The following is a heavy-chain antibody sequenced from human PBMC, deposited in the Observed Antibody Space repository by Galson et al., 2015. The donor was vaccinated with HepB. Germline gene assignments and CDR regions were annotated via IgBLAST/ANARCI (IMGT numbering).Heavy chain of an antibody. CDR1: GFTFSSYP. CDR2: ISVSGGST. Sequence: SLRLSCAASGFTFSSYPMSWVRQAPGKGLEWVSSISVSGGSTNYADSVKGWFTISRDNSKNTLYLQMNSLRAEDTAVYYCAKATSGDYYSDVWGQGTTVTVSS. J-gene: IGHJ6*03. D-gene: IGHD3-10*01. CDR3: AKATSGDYYSDV. V-gene: IGHV3-23*01.